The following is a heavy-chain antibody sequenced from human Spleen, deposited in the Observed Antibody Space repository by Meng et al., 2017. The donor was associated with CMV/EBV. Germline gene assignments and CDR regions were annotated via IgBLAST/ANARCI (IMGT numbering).Heavy chain of an antibody. CDR3: ARLGYCSGGSCYRRVFEY. D-gene: IGHD2-15*01. V-gene: IGHV4-39*01. CDR2: AYYSGST. CDR1: TSSDYY. J-gene: IGHJ4*02. Sequence: TSSDYYWAWIRQPPGKGLEWIGSAYYSGSTYYNPSLKSRVTISVDTSKNQFSLKLSSVTAADTAVYYCARLGYCSGGSCYRRVFEYWGQGTLVTVSS.